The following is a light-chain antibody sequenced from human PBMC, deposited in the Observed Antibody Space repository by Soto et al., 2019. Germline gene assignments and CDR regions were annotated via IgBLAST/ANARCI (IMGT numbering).Light chain of an antibody. CDR2: GAS. Sequence: IVMTQSAATLSVYPGGRATLSCRASQSISDTLAWYQQKPGQAPRLLIHGASTRAPGFPARFSGSGSGTDFTLTISSLQSEDFAVYYCQQYNNWRTFGQGTKVDIK. J-gene: IGKJ1*01. CDR3: QQYNNWRT. CDR1: QSISDT. V-gene: IGKV3-15*01.